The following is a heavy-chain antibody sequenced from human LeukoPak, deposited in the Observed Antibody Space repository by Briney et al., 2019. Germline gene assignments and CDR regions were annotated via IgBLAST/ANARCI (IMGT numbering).Heavy chain of an antibody. D-gene: IGHD6-13*01. CDR2: INHSGST. CDR3: ARDEDPYSSSWFLDY. Sequence: SETLSLTCAVYGGSFSGYYWSWIRQPPGKGLEWIGEINHSGSTNYNPSLKSRVTISVDTSKNQFSLKLSSVTAADTAVYYCARDEDPYSSSWFLDYWGQGTLVTVSS. CDR1: GGSFSGYY. J-gene: IGHJ4*02. V-gene: IGHV4-34*01.